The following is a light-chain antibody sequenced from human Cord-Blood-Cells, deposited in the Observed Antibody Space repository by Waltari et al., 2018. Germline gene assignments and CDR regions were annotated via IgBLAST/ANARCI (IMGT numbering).Light chain of an antibody. Sequence: ESVFTQSPATLSLSPGERATLSCPASQSVSRYLAWYQQKPGQAPRLLIYAASNRATGIPDRFSGSGSGTDFTLTISSLEPEDFAVYYCQQRSSWGFTFGPGTKVDIK. CDR3: QQRSSWGFT. CDR2: AAS. CDR1: QSVSRY. V-gene: IGKV3-11*01. J-gene: IGKJ3*01.